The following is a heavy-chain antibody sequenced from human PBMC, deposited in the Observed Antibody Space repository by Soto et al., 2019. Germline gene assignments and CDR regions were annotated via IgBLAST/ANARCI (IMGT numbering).Heavy chain of an antibody. Sequence: PGGSLRLSCAASGFTFSSYWMSWVRQAPGKGLEWVANIKQDGSEKYYVDSVKGRFTISRDNAKNSLYLQMNSLRAEDTAVYYCAREAGTVLRFLEWLCPCFDYCGQGTLVTVSS. CDR3: AREAGTVLRFLEWLCPCFDY. V-gene: IGHV3-7*01. CDR2: IKQDGSEK. CDR1: GFTFSSYW. D-gene: IGHD3-3*01. J-gene: IGHJ4*02.